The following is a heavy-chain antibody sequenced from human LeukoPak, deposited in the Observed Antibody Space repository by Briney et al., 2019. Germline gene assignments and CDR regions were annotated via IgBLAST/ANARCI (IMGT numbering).Heavy chain of an antibody. CDR1: GVSISSGGYY. CDR2: IYYSGST. V-gene: IGHV4-31*03. Sequence: KPSETLSLTCTVSGVSISSGGYYWTWIPQHPGKGLEWIGYIYYSGSTYYNPSLKSRVTISVDTSKNQFSLKLSSVTAADTAVYYCASGPQWNYWGQGTLVTVSS. D-gene: IGHD1-1*01. CDR3: ASGPQWNY. J-gene: IGHJ4*02.